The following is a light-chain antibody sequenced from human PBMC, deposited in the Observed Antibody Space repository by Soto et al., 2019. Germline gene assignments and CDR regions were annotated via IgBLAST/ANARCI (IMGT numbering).Light chain of an antibody. J-gene: IGKJ2*01. CDR2: DAS. CDR3: QQNSHLLT. V-gene: IGKV1-5*01. Sequence: IQMTQSPSTLSAPVGDRVTITCQASQTISTLLAWFQHKPGKAPNLLIYDASNLESGVPSRFSGSGSGTEFTITISSLQSDDSATYFRQQNSHLLTFGQGTKLEIK. CDR1: QTISTL.